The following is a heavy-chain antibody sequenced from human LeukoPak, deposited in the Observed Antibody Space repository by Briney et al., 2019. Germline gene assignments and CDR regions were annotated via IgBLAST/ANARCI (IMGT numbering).Heavy chain of an antibody. D-gene: IGHD3-3*01. V-gene: IGHV1-2*06. Sequence: ASVNVSCRASGYTFTGYYMHWVRQAPGQGLEWMGRINPNSGGTNYAQKFQGRVTMTRDTSISTAYMELSRLRSDDTAVYYCARGGYDFVYYYYGMDVWGQGTTVTVSS. CDR3: ARGGYDFVYYYYGMDV. J-gene: IGHJ6*02. CDR2: INPNSGGT. CDR1: GYTFTGYY.